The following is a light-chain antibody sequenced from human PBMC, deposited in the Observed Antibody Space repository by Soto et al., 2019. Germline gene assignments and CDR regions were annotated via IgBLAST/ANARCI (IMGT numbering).Light chain of an antibody. J-gene: IGLJ1*01. Sequence: QSVLTQPPSVSGSPGQSITISCTGTSSDVGSSNLVSWYQQHPGKAPKLILYEGSRRPSGVSGRFSGSMSGNTASLTISELQAEDEADYYCCSFARSSSSYVYGTGTKVTVL. CDR2: EGS. V-gene: IGLV2-23*01. CDR1: SSDVGSSNL. CDR3: CSFARSSSSYV.